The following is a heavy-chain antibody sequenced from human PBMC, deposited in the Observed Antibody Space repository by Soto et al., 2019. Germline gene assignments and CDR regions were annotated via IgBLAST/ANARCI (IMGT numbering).Heavy chain of an antibody. CDR2: ISYDGSNK. CDR3: AKEAHTAMVTGDYYYGMDV. J-gene: IGHJ6*02. CDR1: GFTFSSYG. Sequence: QVQLVESGGGVVQPGRSLRLSCAASGFTFSSYGMHWVRQAPGKGLEWVAVISYDGSNKYYADSVKGRFTISRDNSKNTLYLQMNSLRAEDTAVYYCAKEAHTAMVTGDYYYGMDVWGQGTTVTVSS. D-gene: IGHD5-18*01. V-gene: IGHV3-30*18.